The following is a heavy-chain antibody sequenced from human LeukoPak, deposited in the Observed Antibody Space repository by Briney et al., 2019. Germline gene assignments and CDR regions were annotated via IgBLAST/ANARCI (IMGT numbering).Heavy chain of an antibody. D-gene: IGHD6-19*01. Sequence: GASVKVSCKASAYTFTGYYTHWVRQAPGQGLEWMGWINPDSGGTNYAQKFQGRVTMTRDTSISTAYMEVSRLRSDDTAVYYCAREGSGWYGNFDYWGQGTLVTVSS. J-gene: IGHJ4*02. CDR2: INPDSGGT. CDR3: AREGSGWYGNFDY. V-gene: IGHV1-2*02. CDR1: AYTFTGYY.